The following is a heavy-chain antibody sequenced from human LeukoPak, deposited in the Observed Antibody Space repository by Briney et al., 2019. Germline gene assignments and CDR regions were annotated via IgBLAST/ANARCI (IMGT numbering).Heavy chain of an antibody. CDR2: ISYDGSNK. V-gene: IGHV3-30*18. CDR1: GFTFSSYG. J-gene: IGHJ6*02. D-gene: IGHD3-3*01. CDR3: AKGPSREAIFGRGHYYGMDV. Sequence: GGSLRLSCAASGFTFSSYGMHWVRQAPGKGLEWVAVISYDGSNKYYADSVKGRFTISRDNSKNTLYLQMNSLRAEDTAVYYCAKGPSREAIFGRGHYYGMDVWGQGTTVTVSS.